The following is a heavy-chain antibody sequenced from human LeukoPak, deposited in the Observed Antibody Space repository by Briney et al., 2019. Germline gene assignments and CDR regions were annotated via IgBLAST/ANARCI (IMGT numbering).Heavy chain of an antibody. CDR2: TYYRSKWYN. Sequence: SQTLSLTCAISGDSVSSNSAAWNWIRQSPSRGLEWLGRTYYRSKWYNDYAVSVKSRITINPDTSKNQFSLQLNSVTPGDTAVYYCAREGPMGYGDPNNALDIWGQGTMVTVSS. CDR3: AREGPMGYGDPNNALDI. V-gene: IGHV6-1*01. D-gene: IGHD4-17*01. J-gene: IGHJ3*02. CDR1: GDSVSSNSAA.